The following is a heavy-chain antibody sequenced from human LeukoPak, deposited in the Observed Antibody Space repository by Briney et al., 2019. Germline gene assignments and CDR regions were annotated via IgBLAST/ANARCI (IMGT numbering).Heavy chain of an antibody. Sequence: PGGSLRLSCAASGFTFSSYAMSWARQAPGKGLEWVSAISGSGGSTYYADSVKGRFTISRDNSKNTLYLQMNSLRAEDTAVYYCAKDYDILTGFDYWGQGTLVTVSS. CDR2: ISGSGGST. D-gene: IGHD3-9*01. J-gene: IGHJ4*02. V-gene: IGHV3-23*01. CDR3: AKDYDILTGFDY. CDR1: GFTFSSYA.